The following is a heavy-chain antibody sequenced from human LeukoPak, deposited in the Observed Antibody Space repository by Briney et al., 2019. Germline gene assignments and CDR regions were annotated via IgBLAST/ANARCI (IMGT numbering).Heavy chain of an antibody. CDR1: GFTFSNYA. CDR3: AKGTLRGSSNWYHHGMDV. Sequence: GGSLRLSCVASGFTFSNYAMSWVRQAPGKGLEWVSGISDSGGRTYNADSVKGRFTISRDNSKNTLYLQMNSLRVEDTAVYYCAKGTLRGSSNWYHHGMDVWGQGTTVTVSS. CDR2: ISDSGGRT. J-gene: IGHJ6*02. D-gene: IGHD6-13*01. V-gene: IGHV3-23*01.